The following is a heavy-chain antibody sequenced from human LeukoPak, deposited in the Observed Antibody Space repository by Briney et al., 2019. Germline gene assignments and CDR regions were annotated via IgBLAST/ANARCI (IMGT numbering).Heavy chain of an antibody. D-gene: IGHD1/OR15-1a*01. J-gene: IGHJ6*03. Sequence: RGSLRLSCAASGFSFTDYFMSWIRQAPGKGLEWISYISTSGSTIYYADSVKGRFTISRDNAKNSLYLQMNSLRAEDTALYYCARCAGTPQYYYFYYYMDVWGKGTTVTVSS. CDR2: ISTSGSTI. CDR3: ARCAGTPQYYYFYYYMDV. V-gene: IGHV3-11*04. CDR1: GFSFTDYF.